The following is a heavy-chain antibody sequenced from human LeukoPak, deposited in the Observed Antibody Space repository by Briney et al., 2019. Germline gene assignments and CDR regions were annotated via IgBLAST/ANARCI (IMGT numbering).Heavy chain of an antibody. CDR1: GGSISSSNW. CDR2: IYHSGST. J-gene: IGHJ6*03. CDR3: ARDGATMVRGAILDYYYMDV. Sequence: SETLSLTCTVSGGSISSSNWWSWVRQPPGKGLEWIGEIYHSGSTNYNPSLKSRVTISVDKSKNQFSLKLSSVTAADTAVYYCARDGATMVRGAILDYYYMDVWGKGTTVTVSS. V-gene: IGHV4-4*02. D-gene: IGHD3-10*01.